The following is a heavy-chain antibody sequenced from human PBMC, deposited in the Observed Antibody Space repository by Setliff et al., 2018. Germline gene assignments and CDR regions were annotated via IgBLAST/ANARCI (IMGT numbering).Heavy chain of an antibody. CDR1: GGSISSGSYY. CDR2: IYTSGST. D-gene: IGHD6-13*01. Sequence: PSETLSPTCTVSGGSISSGSYYWSWIRQPAGKGLEWIGRIYTSGSTNYKPSLKSRVTISVDTSKNQFSLKLSSVTAADTAVYYCAREGYSSLIGWFDPWGQGTLVTVSS. J-gene: IGHJ5*02. V-gene: IGHV4-61*02. CDR3: AREGYSSLIGWFDP.